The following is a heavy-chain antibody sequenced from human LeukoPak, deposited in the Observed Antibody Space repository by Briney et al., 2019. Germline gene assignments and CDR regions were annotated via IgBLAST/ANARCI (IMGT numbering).Heavy chain of an antibody. V-gene: IGHV1-2*02. Sequence: ASVKVSCKASGYTFTGYYMHWVRQAPGQGLEWMGWINPNSGGTNYAQKFQGRVIMTRDTSISTAYMELSRLRSDDTAVYYCASLAVAGTPDYYDYWGQGTLVTVSS. CDR1: GYTFTGYY. J-gene: IGHJ4*02. CDR3: ASLAVAGTPDYYDY. D-gene: IGHD6-19*01. CDR2: INPNSGGT.